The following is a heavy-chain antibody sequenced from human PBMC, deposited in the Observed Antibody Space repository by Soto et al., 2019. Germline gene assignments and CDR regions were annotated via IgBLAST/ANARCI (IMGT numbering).Heavy chain of an antibody. Sequence: GASVKVSCKASGGTFSSYAISWVRQAPGQGLEWMGGIIPIFGTANYAQKFQGRVTITADKSTSTAYMELSSLRSEDTAVYYCARVTRGRDSYYYYGMDVWGQGTTVTVSS. CDR2: IIPIFGTA. V-gene: IGHV1-69*06. CDR3: ARVTRGRDSYYYYGMDV. J-gene: IGHJ6*02. D-gene: IGHD2-15*01. CDR1: GGTFSSYA.